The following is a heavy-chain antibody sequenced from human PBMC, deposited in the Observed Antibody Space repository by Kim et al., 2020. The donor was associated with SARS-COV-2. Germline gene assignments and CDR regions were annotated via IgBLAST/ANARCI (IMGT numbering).Heavy chain of an antibody. CDR2: IYHSGST. J-gene: IGHJ3*02. CDR1: GYSISSGYY. Sequence: SETLSLTCTVSGYSISSGYYWGWIRQPPGKGLEWIGSIYHSGSTYYNPSLKSRVTISVDTSKNQFSLKLSSVTAADTAVYYCARDLGATNAFDIWGQGTMVTVSS. CDR3: ARDLGATNAFDI. V-gene: IGHV4-38-2*02. D-gene: IGHD1-26*01.